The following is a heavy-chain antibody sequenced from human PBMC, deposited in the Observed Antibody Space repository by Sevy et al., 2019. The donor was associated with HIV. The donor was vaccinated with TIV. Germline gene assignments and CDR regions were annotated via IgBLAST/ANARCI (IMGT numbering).Heavy chain of an antibody. Sequence: GGSLRLSCAASGFTFGGYAMAWVRQAPGKGLESVSAISGTGETTYYTDSVKGRFTVSRDNSNNILYLQMNSLRGEDTAVYYCAKRPVAYGSGATCSLDYWGPGTLVTVSS. CDR3: AKRPVAYGSGATCSLDY. V-gene: IGHV3-23*01. CDR1: GFTFGGYA. CDR2: ISGTGETT. D-gene: IGHD2-2*01. J-gene: IGHJ4*02.